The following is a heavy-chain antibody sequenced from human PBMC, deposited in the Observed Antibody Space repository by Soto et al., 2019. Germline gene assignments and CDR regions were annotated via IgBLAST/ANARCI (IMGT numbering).Heavy chain of an antibody. J-gene: IGHJ4*02. Sequence: PGGSLRLSCAASGFTFSSYAMHWVRQAPGKGLEWVAVISYDGSNKYYADSVKGRFTISRDNSKNTLYLQMNSLRAEDTAVYYCAKVSSSWYAGFFDLWGQGTPVTVSS. CDR2: ISYDGSNK. V-gene: IGHV3-30-3*01. D-gene: IGHD6-13*01. CDR3: AKVSSSWYAGFFDL. CDR1: GFTFSSYA.